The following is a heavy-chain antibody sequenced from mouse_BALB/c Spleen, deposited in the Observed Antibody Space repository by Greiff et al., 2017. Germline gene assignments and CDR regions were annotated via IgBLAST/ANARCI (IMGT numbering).Heavy chain of an antibody. CDR3: ASYYYGSSLPDY. D-gene: IGHD1-1*01. Sequence: VQLQQSGAELVRPGALVKLSCKASGFNINDYYMHWVKQRPEQGLEWIGWIDPENGNTIYDPKFQGKASITADTSSNTAYLQLSSLTSEDTAVYYCASYYYGSSLPDYRGQGTTLTGSS. CDR1: GFNINDYY. V-gene: IGHV14-1*02. J-gene: IGHJ2*01. CDR2: IDPENGNT.